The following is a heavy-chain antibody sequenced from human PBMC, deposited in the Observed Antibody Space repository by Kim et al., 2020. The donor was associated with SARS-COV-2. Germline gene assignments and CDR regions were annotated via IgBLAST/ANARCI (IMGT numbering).Heavy chain of an antibody. CDR2: ISYDGSNK. D-gene: IGHD3-22*01. Sequence: GGSLRLSCAASGFTFSSYGMHWVRQAPGKGLEWVAVISYDGSNKYYADSVKGRFTISRDNSKNTLYLQMNSLRAEDTAVYYCAKLHGGYYDSSGYYYDY. J-gene: IGHJ6*01. CDR3: AKLHGGYYDSSGYYYDY. V-gene: IGHV3-30*18. CDR1: GFTFSSYG.